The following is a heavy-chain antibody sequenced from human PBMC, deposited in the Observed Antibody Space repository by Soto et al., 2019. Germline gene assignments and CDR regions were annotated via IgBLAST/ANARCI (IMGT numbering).Heavy chain of an antibody. CDR2: ISSSGNTI. Sequence: GGSLRLSCAASGFIFSDYYMSWIRQAPGKGLEWVSYISSSGNTIYYADSVKGRFTISRDNAKNSLYPQMNSLRAEDTAVYYCATYGNWNPNKNAFDIWGQGTMVTVSS. J-gene: IGHJ3*02. V-gene: IGHV3-11*01. CDR1: GFIFSDYY. CDR3: ATYGNWNPNKNAFDI. D-gene: IGHD1-1*01.